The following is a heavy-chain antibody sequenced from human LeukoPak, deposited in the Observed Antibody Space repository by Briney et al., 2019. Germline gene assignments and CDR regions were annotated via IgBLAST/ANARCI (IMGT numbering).Heavy chain of an antibody. CDR1: GLTFSVAG. J-gene: IGHJ4*02. V-gene: IGHV3-23*01. D-gene: IGHD6-19*01. CDR2: ITGNGGST. CDR3: AKRSCSGTTCYPLDC. Sequence: GGSLRLSCAASGLTFSVAGMHWVRQAPGKGLEWVSAITGNGGSTYYADSVTGRFTISRDNSKSTLYLQMNRLRAGDTAIYYCAKRSCSGTTCYPLDCWGQGTLVTVSS.